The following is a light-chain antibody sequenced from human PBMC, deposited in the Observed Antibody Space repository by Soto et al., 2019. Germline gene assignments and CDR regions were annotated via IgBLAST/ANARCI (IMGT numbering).Light chain of an antibody. V-gene: IGLV3-1*01. CDR3: QAWDSSTVV. CDR2: QDS. CDR1: KLGDKY. Sequence: SYELTQPPSVSASPGQTASITCSGDKLGDKYACWYQQKPGQSPVLVIYQDSKWPSGIPERFSGSNSGNTATLTISGTQAMDEADYYCQAWDSSTVVFGGGTKLTVL. J-gene: IGLJ2*01.